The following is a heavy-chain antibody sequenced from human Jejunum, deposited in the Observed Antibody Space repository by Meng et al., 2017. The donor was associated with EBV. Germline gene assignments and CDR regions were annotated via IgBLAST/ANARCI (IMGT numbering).Heavy chain of an antibody. V-gene: IGHV3-15*01. J-gene: IGHJ4*02. Sequence: EVQPVGLGGGLVKPGESLRLSCAASGFTFTNSHMTWVRQAPGKGLEWVGRIKRTTDGGTTDYAAPVKGRFTISRDDSKNTLYLQMNSLKTEDTAVYYCTDVGGDMIWGQGILVTVSS. D-gene: IGHD3-16*01. CDR2: IKRTTDGGTT. CDR1: GFTFTNSH. CDR3: TDVGGDMI.